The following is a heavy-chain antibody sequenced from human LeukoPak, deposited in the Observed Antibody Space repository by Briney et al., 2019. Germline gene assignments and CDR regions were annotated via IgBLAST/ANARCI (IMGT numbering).Heavy chain of an antibody. CDR2: MNPNSGNT. CDR3: ARGLTYCGGDCYSDY. Sequence: ASVKVSCKASGYTFTSYDINWVRQAIGQGLEWMGWMNPNSGNTGYAQKFQGRVTMTRNTSISTAYMELSSLRSEDTAVYYCARGLTYCGGDCYSDYRGQGTLVTVSS. D-gene: IGHD2-21*01. V-gene: IGHV1-8*01. CDR1: GYTFTSYD. J-gene: IGHJ4*02.